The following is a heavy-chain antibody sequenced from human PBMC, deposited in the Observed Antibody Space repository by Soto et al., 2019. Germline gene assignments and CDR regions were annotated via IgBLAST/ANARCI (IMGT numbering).Heavy chain of an antibody. D-gene: IGHD3-22*01. J-gene: IGHJ3*01. V-gene: IGHV3-30-3*01. Sequence: TGGSLRLSCAASGFTFSNYAIHWVRQAPGKGLEWVAVISYDGSKKYYADSVKDRFTISRDNAKNSRYLQMNSLRAEDTAVYYCARVVHFDSSGFGLWGQGTIVTVSS. CDR1: GFTFSNYA. CDR2: ISYDGSKK. CDR3: ARVVHFDSSGFGL.